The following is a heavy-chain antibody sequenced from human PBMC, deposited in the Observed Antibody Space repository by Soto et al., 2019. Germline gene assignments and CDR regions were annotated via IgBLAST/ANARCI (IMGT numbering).Heavy chain of an antibody. CDR2: IWYDGSNK. Sequence: GGSLRLSCAASGFSFSSYGMHWVRQAPGKGLEWVAVIWYDGSNKYYADSVKGRFTISRDNSKNTLYLQMNSLRAEDTAVYYCAKDWTWFGEFIEQDYYYGMDVWGQGTTVTVSS. V-gene: IGHV3-30*02. CDR3: AKDWTWFGEFIEQDYYYGMDV. D-gene: IGHD3-10*01. J-gene: IGHJ6*02. CDR1: GFSFSSYG.